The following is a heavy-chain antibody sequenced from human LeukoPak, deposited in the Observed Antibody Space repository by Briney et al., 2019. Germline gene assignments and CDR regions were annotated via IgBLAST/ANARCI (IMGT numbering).Heavy chain of an antibody. V-gene: IGHV4-38-2*02. D-gene: IGHD6-13*01. J-gene: IGHJ4*02. CDR1: GYPISSGYY. CDR3: ARVVIAAAVADY. CDR2: IYHSGST. Sequence: PSETLSLTCTVSGYPISSGYYWGWIRQPPGKGLEWIGSIYHSGSTYYNPSLKSRVTISVDTSKNQFSLKLSSVTAADTAVYYCARVVIAAAVADYWGQGTLVTVSS.